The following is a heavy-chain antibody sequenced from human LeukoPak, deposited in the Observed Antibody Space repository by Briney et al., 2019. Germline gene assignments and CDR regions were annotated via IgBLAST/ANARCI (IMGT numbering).Heavy chain of an antibody. CDR1: GGSISSTNYY. Sequence: SETLSLTCTVSGGSISSTNYYWGWIRQPPGKGLEWIGSIYSGSTFYNPSLQSRVTISVDTSKNQFSLRLSSVSAADTAVYYCARLDYDFWSGNHDYWGQGTLVTVSS. J-gene: IGHJ4*02. CDR3: ARLDYDFWSGNHDY. CDR2: IYSGST. D-gene: IGHD3-3*01. V-gene: IGHV4-39*01.